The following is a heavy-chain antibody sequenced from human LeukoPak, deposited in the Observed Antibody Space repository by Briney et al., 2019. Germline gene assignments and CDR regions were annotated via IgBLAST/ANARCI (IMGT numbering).Heavy chain of an antibody. V-gene: IGHV4-59*01. D-gene: IGHD3-3*02. CDR2: IYYSGST. Sequence: PSETLSLTCTFSGGSISSYYWSWIRQPPEKGLEWIGYIYYSGSTNYNPSLRSRVTISVDTSKNQFSLKLSSVTAADTAVYYCATSPRRALANWFDPWGQGTLVTVSS. CDR3: ATSPRRALANWFDP. J-gene: IGHJ5*02. CDR1: GGSISSYY.